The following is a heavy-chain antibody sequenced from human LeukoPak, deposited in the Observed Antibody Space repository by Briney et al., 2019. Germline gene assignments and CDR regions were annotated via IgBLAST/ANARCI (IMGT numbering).Heavy chain of an antibody. CDR1: GGSISSGGYY. V-gene: IGHV4-31*03. D-gene: IGHD2-2*01. J-gene: IGHJ4*02. Sequence: SETLSLTCTVSGGSISSGGYYWSWIRQHPGKGLEWIGYIYYSGSTYYNPSLRSRVTISVDTSKNQFSLNLSSVTAADTAVYYCARGGLCSSITCSFDYWGQGTLVTVSS. CDR2: IYYSGST. CDR3: ARGGLCSSITCSFDY.